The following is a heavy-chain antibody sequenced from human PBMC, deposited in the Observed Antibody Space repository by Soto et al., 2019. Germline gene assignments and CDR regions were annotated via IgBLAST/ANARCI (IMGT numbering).Heavy chain of an antibody. V-gene: IGHV3-33*01. D-gene: IGHD3-10*01. CDR2: IWYDGSNK. Sequence: QVQLVESGGGVVQPGRSLRLSCAASGFTFSSYGMHWVRQAPGKGLEWVAVIWYDGSNKYYADSVKGRFTISRDNSKNTLYLQMNSLRAEDTAVYYCARDSRVRRVIMCCYGMDVWRQGTTVTVSS. J-gene: IGHJ6*02. CDR3: ARDSRVRRVIMCCYGMDV. CDR1: GFTFSSYG.